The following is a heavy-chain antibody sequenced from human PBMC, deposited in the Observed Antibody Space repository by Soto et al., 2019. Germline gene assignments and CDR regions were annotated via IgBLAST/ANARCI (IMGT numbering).Heavy chain of an antibody. D-gene: IGHD2-8*01. Sequence: ASVKVSCKASGYTFTRYTMNWVRQAPGQRLEWMGWINPDNGNTKSSQKFQDRVIITRDTSASTAYMDLSSLRSEDTAVYYCARDGRRVSARRYGMDVWGQGTTVTVSS. CDR3: ARDGRRVSARRYGMDV. V-gene: IGHV1-3*01. CDR2: INPDNGNT. CDR1: GYTFTRYT. J-gene: IGHJ6*02.